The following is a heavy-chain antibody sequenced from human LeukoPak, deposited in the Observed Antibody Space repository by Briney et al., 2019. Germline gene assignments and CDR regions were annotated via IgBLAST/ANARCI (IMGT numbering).Heavy chain of an antibody. D-gene: IGHD3-22*01. J-gene: IGHJ6*02. CDR1: GYTFTSYD. CDR3: ARQSYDSSGYYYYGMDV. CDR2: MNPNSGNT. Sequence: GALVKVSCKASGYTFTSYDINWVRQATGQGLEWMGWMNPNSGNTGYAPKFQDRLTITRNTSISTAYMELSSLRSEDTAVYYCARQSYDSSGYYYYGMDVWGQGTTVTVSS. V-gene: IGHV1-8*03.